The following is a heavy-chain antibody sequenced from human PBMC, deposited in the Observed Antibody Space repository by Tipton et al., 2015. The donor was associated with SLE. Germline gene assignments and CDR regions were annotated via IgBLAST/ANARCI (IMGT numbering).Heavy chain of an antibody. J-gene: IGHJ5*02. CDR1: GGSIGTHY. Sequence: LRLSCTVSGGSIGTHYWSWIRQSAVKGLEYIGRIYAGGTTNYHPPLKSRVTMSVDTSKHQFSLTLRSVTAADTAIYYCARGLQACGDGDGPFDLWGQGTLVTVSS. V-gene: IGHV4-4*07. CDR2: IYAGGTT. CDR3: ARGLQACGDGDGPFDL. D-gene: IGHD2-21*02.